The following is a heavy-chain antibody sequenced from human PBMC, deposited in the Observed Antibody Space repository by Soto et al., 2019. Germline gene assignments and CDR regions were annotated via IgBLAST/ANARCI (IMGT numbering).Heavy chain of an antibody. CDR1: GFTFSDYA. CDR2: VSHDGSVT. V-gene: IGHV3-30*04. CDR3: VRSDWFDP. Sequence: PGGSLRLSCAASGFTFSDYAMHWVRQAPGKGLEWVAVVSHDGSVTSYADSVKGRFTISRDNAKNTLYLQMNSLRVEDTAVYHCVRSDWFDPWGQGTLVTVSS. J-gene: IGHJ5*02.